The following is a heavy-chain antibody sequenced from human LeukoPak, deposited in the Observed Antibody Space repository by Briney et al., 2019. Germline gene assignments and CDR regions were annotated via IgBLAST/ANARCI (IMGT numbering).Heavy chain of an antibody. Sequence: GGSLRLSCAASGFTFSSNAMSWVRQAPGKGLEWVSAISGSGGSTYYADSVKGRFTISRDNSKNTLYLQMNSLRAEDTAVYYCAKDLMEVLWFGELLYPDYWGQGTLVTVSS. V-gene: IGHV3-23*01. J-gene: IGHJ4*02. CDR2: ISGSGGST. CDR3: AKDLMEVLWFGELLYPDY. D-gene: IGHD3-10*01. CDR1: GFTFSSNA.